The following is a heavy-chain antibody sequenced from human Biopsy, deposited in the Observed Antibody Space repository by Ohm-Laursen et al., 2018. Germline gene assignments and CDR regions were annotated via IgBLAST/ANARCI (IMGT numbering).Heavy chain of an antibody. V-gene: IGHV3-9*01. CDR1: GFIFSDYG. CDR2: ISGSSNNI. D-gene: IGHD6-25*01. Sequence: SLRPSCAASGFIFSDYGMHWVRQAPGKGLEWVSGISGSSNNIIYADSVRGRFTISRDSAKSSLYLEMNSLRSEDTAFYYCTKRRTAVRPFDSWGHGTLVTVSS. J-gene: IGHJ4*01. CDR3: TKRRTAVRPFDS.